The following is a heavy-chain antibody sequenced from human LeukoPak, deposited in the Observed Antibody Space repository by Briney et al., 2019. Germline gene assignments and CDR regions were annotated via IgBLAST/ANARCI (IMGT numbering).Heavy chain of an antibody. CDR1: GFTFDDYG. J-gene: IGHJ5*02. D-gene: IGHD3-3*01. CDR2: ISTGSSTI. CDR3: ARARGITIFGVDTNWFDP. Sequence: GGSLRLSCAASGFTFDDYGMSWVRQAPGKGLEWVSYISTGSSTIYYADSVKGRFTISRDNAKNSLYLQMNSLRAEDTAVYYCARARGITIFGVDTNWFDPWGQGTLVTVSS. V-gene: IGHV3-48*01.